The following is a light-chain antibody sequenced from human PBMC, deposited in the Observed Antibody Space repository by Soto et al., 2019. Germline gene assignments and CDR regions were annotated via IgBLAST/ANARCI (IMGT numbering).Light chain of an antibody. J-gene: IGLJ3*02. Sequence: QSALTQPAAVSGSPGQSITISCTGTSSDVGGYNYVSWYQQHPGKAPKLVIYEVSNRPSGVSNRFSGSKSGNTASLTISGLQAEDEADYYCSSFTSINTGVFGGGTKVTVL. CDR2: EVS. V-gene: IGLV2-14*01. CDR3: SSFTSINTGV. CDR1: SSDVGGYNY.